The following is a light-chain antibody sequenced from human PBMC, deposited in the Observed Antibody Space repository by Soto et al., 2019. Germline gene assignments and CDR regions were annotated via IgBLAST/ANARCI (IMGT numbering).Light chain of an antibody. CDR3: SSYAGSNNHVV. V-gene: IGLV2-8*01. CDR1: SSDVGGYNY. CDR2: EVS. J-gene: IGLJ2*01. Sequence: QSVLTQPPSASGSPGQSVTISCTGTSSDVGGYNYVSWYQQHPGKAPKLMIYEVSKRPSRVPDRFSGSKSGNTASLTVSGLQAEDEADYYCSSYAGSNNHVVFGGGTKVTVL.